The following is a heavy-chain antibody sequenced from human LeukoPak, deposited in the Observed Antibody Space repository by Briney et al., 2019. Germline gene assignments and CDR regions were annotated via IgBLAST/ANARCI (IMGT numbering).Heavy chain of an antibody. CDR2: ISSSSSYI. CDR1: GFTFSSYS. D-gene: IGHD5-24*01. V-gene: IGHV3-21*01. J-gene: IGHJ4*02. Sequence: GGSLRLSCAASGFTFSSYSMNWVRQAPGKGLEWVSSISSSSSYIYYADSVKGRFTISRHNAKNSLYLQMNSLRAEDTAVYYCARGGDGYSLIGGNYFDYWGQGTLVTVSS. CDR3: ARGGDGYSLIGGNYFDY.